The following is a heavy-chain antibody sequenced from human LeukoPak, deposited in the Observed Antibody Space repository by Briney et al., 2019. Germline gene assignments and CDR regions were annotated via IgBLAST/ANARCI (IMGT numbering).Heavy chain of an antibody. J-gene: IGHJ2*01. CDR3: ARGDCSSTSCQTTDAFDI. V-gene: IGHV3-7*01. Sequence: PGGSLRLSCAASGFTFSSYWMSWVRQAPGRGLEWVANIKQDGSEKYYVDSVKGRFTISRDNAKNSLYLQMNSLRAEDTAVYYCARGDCSSTSCQTTDAFDIWGRGTLVTVSS. D-gene: IGHD2-2*01. CDR2: IKQDGSEK. CDR1: GFTFSSYW.